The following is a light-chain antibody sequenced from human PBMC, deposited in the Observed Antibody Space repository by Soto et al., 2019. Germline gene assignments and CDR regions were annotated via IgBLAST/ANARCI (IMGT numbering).Light chain of an antibody. J-gene: IGKJ1*01. CDR1: QNISTY. V-gene: IGKV3-11*01. CDR2: GVS. CDR3: QQRPTPPPWT. Sequence: EIVLTQSPATLSLSPGEGASLSCRASQNISTYLAWYQQRPGQVPRLLIYGVSKRAPAIPPRFSGSGSGPHFPPRASGQETEVFAIYYCQQRPTPPPWTFGQGTRGELK.